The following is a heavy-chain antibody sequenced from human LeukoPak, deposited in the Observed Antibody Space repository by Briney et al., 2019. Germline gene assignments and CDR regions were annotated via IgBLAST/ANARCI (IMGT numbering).Heavy chain of an antibody. Sequence: GGSLRLSCAASGFTVSSNYMSWVRQAPGQGLEWVAIVYRGGSTYYVDVVKGRFTISRDNSKNTLFLQMNSLRAEDTAVCYCARSRLDAFDIWGQGTLATVSS. D-gene: IGHD6-19*01. J-gene: IGHJ3*02. CDR3: ARSRLDAFDI. CDR1: GFTVSSNY. V-gene: IGHV3-53*01. CDR2: VYRGGST.